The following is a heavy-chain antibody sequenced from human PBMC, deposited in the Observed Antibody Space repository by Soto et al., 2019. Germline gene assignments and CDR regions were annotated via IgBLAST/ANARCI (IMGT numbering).Heavy chain of an antibody. CDR1: GYTFTSYG. D-gene: IGHD3-3*01. J-gene: IGHJ5*02. CDR3: ARDLYDFWSGYSAAPFDP. CDR2: ISTYNGNT. V-gene: IGHV1-18*01. Sequence: QVQVVQSGAEVKKPGASVKVSCKASGYTFTSYGISWVRQAPGQGLEWMGWISTYNGNTNYAQKLQGRVTMTTDTTTGTAYMELRSLRSDDTAVYYCARDLYDFWSGYSAAPFDPWGQGTLVTVSS.